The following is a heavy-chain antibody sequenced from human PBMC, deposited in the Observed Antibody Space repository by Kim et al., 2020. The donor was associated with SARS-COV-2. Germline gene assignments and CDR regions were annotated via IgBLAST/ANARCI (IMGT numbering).Heavy chain of an antibody. CDR1: GFTFSSYS. J-gene: IGHJ3*02. CDR2: ISSSSSYI. Sequence: GGSLRLSCAASGFTFSSYSMNWVRQAPGKGLEWVSSISSSSSYIYYADSVKGRFTISRDNAKNSLYLQMNSLRAEDTAVYYCARDPSPTYDSSGTFDIWGQGTMVTVSS. CDR3: ARDPSPTYDSSGTFDI. D-gene: IGHD3-22*01. V-gene: IGHV3-21*01.